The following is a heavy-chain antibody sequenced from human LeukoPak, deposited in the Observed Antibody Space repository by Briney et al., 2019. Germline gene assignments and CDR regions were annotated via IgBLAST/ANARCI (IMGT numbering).Heavy chain of an antibody. D-gene: IGHD4-17*01. CDR1: GYTFTSYD. Sequence: GASVKVSCKASGYTFTSYDINWVRQATGQGLEWMGWMNPNSGNTGYAQKFQGRVTMTRNTSISTAYMELSSLRSEDTAVYYCARGRLPFNYGHYYFDYWGQGTLVTVSS. CDR2: MNPNSGNT. CDR3: ARGRLPFNYGHYYFDY. V-gene: IGHV1-8*01. J-gene: IGHJ4*02.